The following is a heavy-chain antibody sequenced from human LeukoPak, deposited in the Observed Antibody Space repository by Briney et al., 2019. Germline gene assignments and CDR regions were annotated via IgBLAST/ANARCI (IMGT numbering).Heavy chain of an antibody. J-gene: IGHJ4*02. Sequence: GGSLRLSCAASGFTFSSYGMHWVRQAPGKGLEWVAFIRSSGGINKYFADSVKGRFTISRDDSKDTLYLQMNSLRAEDTAVYYCAKEIGITIFGVVFIFDYWGQGTLVTVSS. D-gene: IGHD3-3*01. V-gene: IGHV3-30*02. CDR3: AKEIGITIFGVVFIFDY. CDR1: GFTFSSYG. CDR2: IRSSGGINK.